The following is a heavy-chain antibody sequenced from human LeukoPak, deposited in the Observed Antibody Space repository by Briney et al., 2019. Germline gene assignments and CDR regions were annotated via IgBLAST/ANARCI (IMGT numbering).Heavy chain of an antibody. CDR1: GFTFTSFG. CDR2: TSGSGGRT. Sequence: PGGSLRLSCVASGFTFTSFGMNWVRQAPGKGLEWVSVTSGSGGRTYYADSVKGRFTISRDNSKNTLYLQMNSLRAEDTAVYYCAKPGIAAAFDYWGQGTLVTVSS. V-gene: IGHV3-23*01. CDR3: AKPGIAAAFDY. J-gene: IGHJ4*02. D-gene: IGHD6-13*01.